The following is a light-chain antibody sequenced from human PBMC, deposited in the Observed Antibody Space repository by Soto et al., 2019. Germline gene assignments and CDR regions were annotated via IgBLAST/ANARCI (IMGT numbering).Light chain of an antibody. CDR1: SSDVGGYNY. V-gene: IGLV2-14*01. J-gene: IGLJ3*02. CDR2: EVS. CDR3: SSYTSSSTRV. Sequence: SALTQPASVSGSPGQSITISCTGTSSDVGGYNYVSWYQQHPGKAPKLKIYEVSNRPSGVSNRFSGSKSGNTASLTISGLQAEDEADYYCSSYTSSSTRVVGGGTKLTVL.